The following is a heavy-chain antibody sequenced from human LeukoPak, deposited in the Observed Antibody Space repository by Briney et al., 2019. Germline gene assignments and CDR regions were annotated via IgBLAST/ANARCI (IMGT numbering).Heavy chain of an antibody. J-gene: IGHJ2*01. CDR2: IYYTGST. D-gene: IGHD3-10*02. CDR1: GDSISRYY. V-gene: IGHV4-59*01. Sequence: SETLSLTCTVSGDSISRYYWSWIRQPPEKGLEWIGYIYYTGSTNYNPSLKSRVTISLDTSKTQFSLKMNSVTAADTAIYYCARLQRITMSGPDYWYFDLWGRGTLVTVSS. CDR3: ARLQRITMSGPDYWYFDL.